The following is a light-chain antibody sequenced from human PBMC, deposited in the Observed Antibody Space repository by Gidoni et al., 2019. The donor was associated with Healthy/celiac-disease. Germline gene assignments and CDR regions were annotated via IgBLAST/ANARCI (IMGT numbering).Light chain of an antibody. CDR3: AAWDDTLNGVV. CDR2: SNN. J-gene: IGLJ2*01. V-gene: IGLV1-44*01. Sequence: QSVLTQPPSASGTPGQRVTISCSGSSSNIGGKTVDWYQQLPGTAPKLLIYSNNQRPSGVPDRFSGSKSGTSASLAISGLQSEDEADYYYAAWDDTLNGVVFGGGTKLTVL. CDR1: SSNIGGKT.